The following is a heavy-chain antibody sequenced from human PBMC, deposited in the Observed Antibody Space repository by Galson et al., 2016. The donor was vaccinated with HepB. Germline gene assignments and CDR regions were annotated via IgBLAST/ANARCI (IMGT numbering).Heavy chain of an antibody. J-gene: IGHJ6*02. CDR1: GYTFTSYR. CDR3: ARDGEPLYDYGMDV. CDR2: INAGNGMT. Sequence: SVKVSCKASGYTFTSYRILWVRQAPGQSLEWMGWINAGNGMTKYSEKVQGRVTITSDTSASTVHMELSSLISGDTAVYYCARDGEPLYDYGMDVWGQGTTVIVSS. V-gene: IGHV1-3*01. D-gene: IGHD1-14*01.